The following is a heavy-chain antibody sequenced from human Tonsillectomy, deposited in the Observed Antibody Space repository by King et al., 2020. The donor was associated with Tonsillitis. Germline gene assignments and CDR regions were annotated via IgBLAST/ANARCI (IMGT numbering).Heavy chain of an antibody. CDR3: AKDNGYCSSTSCYPYYYGMDV. Sequence: EVQLVESGGGLVQPGRSLRLSCAASGFTFDDYAMHWVRQAPGKGLEWVSGISWNSGSIGYADSVKGRFTISRDNAKNSLYLQMNSLRAGDTALYYCAKDNGYCSSTSCYPYYYGMDVWGQGTTVTVSS. D-gene: IGHD2-2*03. CDR1: GFTFDDYA. V-gene: IGHV3-9*01. J-gene: IGHJ6*02. CDR2: ISWNSGSI.